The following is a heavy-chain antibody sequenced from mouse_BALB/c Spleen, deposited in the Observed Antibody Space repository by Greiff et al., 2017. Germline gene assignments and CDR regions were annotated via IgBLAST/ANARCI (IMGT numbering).Heavy chain of an antibody. CDR3: AREGSGYNYAMDY. J-gene: IGHJ4*01. V-gene: IGHV5-6-2*01. CDR2: INSNGGST. CDR1: GFTFSSYY. D-gene: IGHD3-1*01. Sequence: EVKLVESGGGLVKLGGSLKLSCAASGFTFSSYYMSWVRQTPEKRLELVAAINSNGGSTYYPDTVKGRFTISRDNAKNTLYLQMSSLKSEDTALYYCAREGSGYNYAMDYWGQGTSVTVSS.